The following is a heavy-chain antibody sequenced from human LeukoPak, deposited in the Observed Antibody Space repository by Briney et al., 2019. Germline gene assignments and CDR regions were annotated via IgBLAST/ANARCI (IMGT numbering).Heavy chain of an antibody. J-gene: IGHJ6*03. CDR3: ARVPRSYYYYYYMDV. CDR2: IYYSGNGGST. CDR1: GDSISSSGYY. Sequence: SETLSLTCSVSGDSISSSGYYWGWIRQPPGKGLEWIGNIYYSGNGGSTSYNPSLKSRVTISVDTSKNQFSLILRSVTAADTAVYYCARVPRSYYYYYYMDVWGKGTTVTVSS. V-gene: IGHV4-39*07.